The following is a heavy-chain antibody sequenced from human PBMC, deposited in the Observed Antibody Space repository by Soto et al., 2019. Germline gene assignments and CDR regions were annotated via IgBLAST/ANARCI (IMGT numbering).Heavy chain of an antibody. CDR3: ARDCTYYYDSSGRTGEFDI. J-gene: IGHJ3*02. D-gene: IGHD3-22*01. V-gene: IGHV4-59*01. Sequence: PSETLSLTCTVSGGSISSYYWSWIRQPPGKGLEWIGYIYYTGSTNYNPSLKSRVTISVDTSKNQFSLKLSSVTAADTVVYYCARDCTYYYDSSGRTGEFDIWGQGTMVTVSS. CDR1: GGSISSYY. CDR2: IYYTGST.